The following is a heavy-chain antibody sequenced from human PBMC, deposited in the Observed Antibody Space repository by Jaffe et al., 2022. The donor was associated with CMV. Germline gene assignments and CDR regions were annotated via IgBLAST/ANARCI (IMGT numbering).Heavy chain of an antibody. V-gene: IGHV1-18*01. CDR2: ISVYNGNT. CDR3: ARTIAVAGTPLDY. Sequence: QLQLVQSGAEVKKPGASVKVSCKASGYTFNDYGISWVRQAPGQGLEWMGWISVYNGNTNYAQKLRGRVTMTTDTSASTAYMELRSLTSDDTAIYYCARTIAVAGTPLDYWGQGTLVTVSS. J-gene: IGHJ4*02. D-gene: IGHD6-19*01. CDR1: GYTFNDYG.